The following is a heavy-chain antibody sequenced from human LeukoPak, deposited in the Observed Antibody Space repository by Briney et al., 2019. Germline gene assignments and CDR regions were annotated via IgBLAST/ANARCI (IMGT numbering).Heavy chain of an antibody. CDR3: TRDYCSSTTCYGQIYYYYYMDV. Sequence: GGSLRLSCAAPGFTFDDYTMHWVRQAPGKGLVWVSRINSDGSSTNYADSVKGRFTISRDNAKNTLYLQMNSLRAEDTAVYYCTRDYCSSTTCYGQIYYYYYMDVWGKGTTVTVSS. CDR1: GFTFDDYT. CDR2: INSDGSST. D-gene: IGHD2-2*01. V-gene: IGHV3-74*01. J-gene: IGHJ6*03.